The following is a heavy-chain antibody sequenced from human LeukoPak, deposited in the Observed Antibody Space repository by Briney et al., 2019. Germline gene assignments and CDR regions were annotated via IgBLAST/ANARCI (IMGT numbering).Heavy chain of an antibody. D-gene: IGHD4-17*01. J-gene: IGHJ4*02. CDR2: IYYSGST. CDR3: ARHEHMTTPIY. V-gene: IGHV4-39*01. Sequence: PSETLSLTCTVSGGSISSSSYYWGWIRQPPGKGLEWIGSIYYSGSTYYNPSLKSRVTISVDTSKNQFSLKLSSVTAADTAVYYCARHEHMTTPIYWGQGTLVTVSS. CDR1: GGSISSSSYY.